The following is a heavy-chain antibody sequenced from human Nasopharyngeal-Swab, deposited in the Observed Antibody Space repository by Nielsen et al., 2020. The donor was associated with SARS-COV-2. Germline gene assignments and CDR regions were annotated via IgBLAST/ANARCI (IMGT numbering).Heavy chain of an antibody. J-gene: IGHJ6*02. CDR3: ARSEGYCSGGSCLGGYGMDV. V-gene: IGHV1-18*01. CDR1: GYTFSSYG. CDR2: ISGYNGNT. D-gene: IGHD2-15*01. Sequence: ASVKVSCKASGYTFSSYGISWVRQAPGQGLEWMGWISGYNGNTNYAQKFQGWVTMTRDTSISTAYMELSRLRSDDTAVYYCARSEGYCSGGSCLGGYGMDVWGQGTTVTVSS.